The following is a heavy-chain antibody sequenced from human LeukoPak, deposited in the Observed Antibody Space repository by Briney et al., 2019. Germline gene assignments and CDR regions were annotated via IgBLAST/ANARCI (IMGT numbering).Heavy chain of an antibody. CDR2: ISSSSSYI. CDR3: ARDPEYGDYVFEVVDY. V-gene: IGHV3-21*01. D-gene: IGHD4-17*01. Sequence: GGSLRLSCAASGFTFSSYAMSWVRQAPGKGLEWVSSISSSSSYIYYADSVKGRFTISRDNAKNSLYLQMNSLRAEDTAVYYCARDPEYGDYVFEVVDYWGQGTLVTVSS. CDR1: GFTFSSYA. J-gene: IGHJ4*02.